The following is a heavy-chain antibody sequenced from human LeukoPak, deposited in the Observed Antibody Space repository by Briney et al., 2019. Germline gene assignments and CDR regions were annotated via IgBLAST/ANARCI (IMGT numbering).Heavy chain of an antibody. Sequence: GGSLRLSCAASGFIFSDYYMSWIRQAPGKGLEWVSYNSTSGSESTIYYTDSVKGRFTISRDNAKNSLYLQMNSLRAEDTAVYYCARSLQYSSRPSDYWGQGTLVTVSS. D-gene: IGHD6-13*01. CDR2: NSTSGSESTI. J-gene: IGHJ4*02. CDR3: ARSLQYSSRPSDY. V-gene: IGHV3-11*01. CDR1: GFIFSDYY.